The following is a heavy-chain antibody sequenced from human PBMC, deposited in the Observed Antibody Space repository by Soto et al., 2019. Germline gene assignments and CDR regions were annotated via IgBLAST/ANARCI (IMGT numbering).Heavy chain of an antibody. CDR1: GYTFTSYY. CDR3: ARNTNYYDSSGDYGLDY. D-gene: IGHD3-22*01. CDR2: ISYDGSNK. J-gene: IGHJ4*01. Sequence: SCKASGYTFTSYYMHWVRQAPGKGLEWVAVISYDGSNKYYADSVKGRFTISRDNSKNTLYLQMKSLRAEDTAVYYCARNTNYYDSSGDYGLDYWG. V-gene: IGHV3-30-3*01.